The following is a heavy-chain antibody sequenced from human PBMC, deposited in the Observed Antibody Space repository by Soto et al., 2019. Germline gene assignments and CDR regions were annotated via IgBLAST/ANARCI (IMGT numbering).Heavy chain of an antibody. J-gene: IGHJ3*01. CDR3: AGDLYYYDSSGYSLGV. Sequence: QLQLQESGPGLVKPSETLSLTCTVSGGSISSSSYYWGWIRQPPGKGLEWIGSIYYSGSTYYNPSLKSRVTISVDTSKNQFSLKLSSVTAADTAVYYCAGDLYYYDSSGYSLGVWGQGTMVTVSS. V-gene: IGHV4-39*02. CDR1: GGSISSSSYY. D-gene: IGHD3-22*01. CDR2: IYYSGST.